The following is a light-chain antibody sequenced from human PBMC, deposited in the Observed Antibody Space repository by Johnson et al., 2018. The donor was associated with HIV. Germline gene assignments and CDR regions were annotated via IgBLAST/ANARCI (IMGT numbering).Light chain of an antibody. Sequence: QSVLTQPPSVSAAPGQKVTISCSGSSSNIGNNYVSWYQQLPGTAPKLLIYENNKRPSGIPDRFSGSKSGTSATLGITGLQTGDEADYYCGTWDSSLSSYVFGTGTEDTVL. CDR3: GTWDSSLSSYV. CDR2: ENN. CDR1: SSNIGNNY. J-gene: IGLJ1*01. V-gene: IGLV1-51*02.